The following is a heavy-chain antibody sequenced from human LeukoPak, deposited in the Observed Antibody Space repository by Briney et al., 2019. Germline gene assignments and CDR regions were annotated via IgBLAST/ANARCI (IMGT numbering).Heavy chain of an antibody. V-gene: IGHV3-23*01. D-gene: IGHD6-13*01. CDR3: AKPWLLYSSTRCDY. CDR2: ISDSGGDT. J-gene: IGHJ4*02. CDR1: GFTFSNYA. Sequence: GGSLRLSCAASGFTFSNYAMTWVRQAPEKGLEWVSGISDSGGDTYYADSVKGRFIISRDNSKGTLYLQMNSLRVEDTAVYYCAKPWLLYSSTRCDYWGQGTLVTVSS.